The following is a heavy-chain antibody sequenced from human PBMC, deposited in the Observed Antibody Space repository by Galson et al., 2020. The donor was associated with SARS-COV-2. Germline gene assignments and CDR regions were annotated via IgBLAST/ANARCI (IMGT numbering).Heavy chain of an antibody. CDR3: ARPTGTGNYYYYGMDV. D-gene: IGHD1-1*01. V-gene: IGHV3-21*01. CDR1: GFTFSSYS. J-gene: IGHJ6*02. Sequence: NSGGSLRLSCAASGFTFSSYSMNWVRQAPGKGLEWVSSISSSSSYIYYADSVKGRFTISRDNAKNSLYLQMNSLRAEDTAVYYCARPTGTGNYYYYGMDVWGQGTTVTVSS. CDR2: ISSSSSYI.